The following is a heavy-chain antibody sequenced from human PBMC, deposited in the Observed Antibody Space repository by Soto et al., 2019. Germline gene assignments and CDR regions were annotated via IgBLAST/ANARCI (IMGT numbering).Heavy chain of an antibody. Sequence: PGGSLPVSCAISRFSVSSNYLSWVRQAPGKGLEWVSVHYSGGSTYYADSVQGRFTISRDKSNNTLYLQMRRVRAEDTAVYFCARHRHPRGTVGATSPLDPWGQGTQVTVSS. CDR3: ARHRHPRGTVGATSPLDP. CDR1: RFSVSSNY. V-gene: IGHV3-53*01. CDR2: HYSGGST. J-gene: IGHJ5*02. D-gene: IGHD1-26*01.